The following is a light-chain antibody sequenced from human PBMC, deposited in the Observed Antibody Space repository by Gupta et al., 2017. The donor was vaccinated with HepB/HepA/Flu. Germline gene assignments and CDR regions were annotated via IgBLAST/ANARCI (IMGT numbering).Light chain of an antibody. CDR3: KQGTHWPRT. Sequence: DVVMIQSPLSLPVTLGQSASISCRSSRSLVFSDGNTYLNWFQQRPGQSPRRLIYKVSNRDSGVPERFSGSGSGTDFTLQISRVEAEDVGVYYCKQGTHWPRTFGQGTKVEIK. J-gene: IGKJ1*01. CDR2: KVS. CDR1: RSLVFSDGNTY. V-gene: IGKV2-30*01.